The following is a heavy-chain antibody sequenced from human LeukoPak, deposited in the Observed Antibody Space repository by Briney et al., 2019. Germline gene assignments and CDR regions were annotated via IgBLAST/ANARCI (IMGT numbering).Heavy chain of an antibody. CDR2: MNPNSGNT. J-gene: IGHJ5*02. Sequence: ASVKVSCKASGYTFTSYDINWVRQATGQGLEWMGWMNPNSGNTGYAQKFQGRGTMNRNTSISTAYMELSSLRSEDTAVYYCARDRTMVRGVIIRSVWFDPWGQGTLVTVSS. V-gene: IGHV1-8*02. CDR1: GYTFTSYD. D-gene: IGHD3-10*01. CDR3: ARDRTMVRGVIIRSVWFDP.